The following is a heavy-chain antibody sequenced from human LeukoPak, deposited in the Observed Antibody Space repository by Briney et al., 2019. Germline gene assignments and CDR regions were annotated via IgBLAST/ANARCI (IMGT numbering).Heavy chain of an antibody. CDR2: ISSSSSSTI. J-gene: IGHJ3*02. D-gene: IGHD3-22*01. CDR3: AREPGYYDRAPGAFDI. CDR1: GFRFSNHA. V-gene: IGHV3-48*01. Sequence: GGSLRLSCVVSGFRFSNHAMNWVRQAPGKGLEWVSYISSSSSSTIYYADSVKGRFTISRDNAKNSLYLQMNSLRAEDTAVYYCAREPGYYDRAPGAFDIWGQGTMVTVSS.